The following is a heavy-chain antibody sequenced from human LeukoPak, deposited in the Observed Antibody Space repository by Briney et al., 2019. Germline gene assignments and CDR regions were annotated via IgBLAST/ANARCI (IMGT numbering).Heavy chain of an antibody. CDR1: GFTFSSYE. V-gene: IGHV3-48*03. CDR3: ARDRGRNSFDY. D-gene: IGHD1-14*01. CDR2: ISSSGTTI. Sequence: QTGGSLRLSCAASGFTFSSYEMNWVRQAPGKGLEWVSYISSSGTTIYYADSVKGRFTISRDNARNSLYLQMNSLRAEDTALYYCARDRGRNSFDYWGQGTLVSVSS. J-gene: IGHJ4*02.